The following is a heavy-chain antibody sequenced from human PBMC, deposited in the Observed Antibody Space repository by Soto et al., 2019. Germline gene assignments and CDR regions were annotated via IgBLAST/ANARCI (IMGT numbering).Heavy chain of an antibody. J-gene: IGHJ4*02. D-gene: IGHD1-26*01. CDR2: ISGSGGST. V-gene: IGHV3-23*01. Sequence: PGGSLRLSCAASGFTFSSYAMSWVRQAPGKGLEWVSAISGSGGSTYYADSGKGRFTISRDNSKNTLYLQMNSLRAEDTAVYYCAEVSVGVGATNNYFDYWGQGTLVTVSS. CDR1: GFTFSSYA. CDR3: AEVSVGVGATNNYFDY.